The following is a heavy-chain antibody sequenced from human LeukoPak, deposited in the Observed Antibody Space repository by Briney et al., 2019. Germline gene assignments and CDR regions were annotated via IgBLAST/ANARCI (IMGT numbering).Heavy chain of an antibody. V-gene: IGHV4-31*03. D-gene: IGHD2-2*01. CDR3: ARDRSGYQLLTIYPPYYSMDV. CDR2: IYYSGST. J-gene: IGHJ6*04. CDR1: GGSISSGGYY. Sequence: SETLSLTCTVSGGSISSGGYYWSWIRQHPGKGLEWIGYIYYSGSTYYNPSLKSRVTISVDTSKNQFSLKLSSVTAADTAVYYCARDRSGYQLLTIYPPYYSMDVWGKGTTVTVSS.